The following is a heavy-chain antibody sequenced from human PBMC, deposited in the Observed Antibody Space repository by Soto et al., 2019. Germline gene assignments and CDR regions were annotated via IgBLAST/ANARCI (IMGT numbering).Heavy chain of an antibody. CDR2: ISGSGGST. V-gene: IGHV3-23*01. CDR1: GFTFSSYA. J-gene: IGHJ3*02. D-gene: IGHD5-12*01. CDR3: SKGISGYDFGNAFDI. Sequence: GGSLRLSCAASGFTFSSYAMSWVRQAPGKGLEWVSAISGSGGSTYYADSVKGRLTISRDNSENTQYLQMNSLRAEDTDVYYCSKGISGYDFGNAFDIWGQGTMVTVSS.